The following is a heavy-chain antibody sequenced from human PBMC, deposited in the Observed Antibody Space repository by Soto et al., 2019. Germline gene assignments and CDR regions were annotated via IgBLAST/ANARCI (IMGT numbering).Heavy chain of an antibody. D-gene: IGHD6-13*01. V-gene: IGHV3-33*06. CDR3: AKVRQQLVLSTNVMDV. J-gene: IGHJ6*02. CDR1: GFTFRSYG. CDR2: IWYDGSNK. Sequence: GGSLRLSCAASGFTFRSYGMHWVRQAPGRGLEWVAVIWYDGSNKYYADSVKGRFTISRDNSKNTLYLQMNSLRAEDTAVYYCAKVRQQLVLSTNVMDVWGQGTTVTVFS.